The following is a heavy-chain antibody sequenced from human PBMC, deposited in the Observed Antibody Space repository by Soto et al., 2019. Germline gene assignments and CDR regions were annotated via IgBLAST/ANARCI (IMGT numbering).Heavy chain of an antibody. J-gene: IGHJ6*02. CDR2: IWYDGSNK. CDR3: ARDVRGYSYGWSNYYYGMDV. D-gene: IGHD5-18*01. CDR1: GFTFSSYG. Sequence: QVQLVESGGGVVQPGRSLRLSCAASGFTFSSYGMHWVRQAPGKGLEWVAVIWYDGSNKYYADSVKGRFTISRDNSKNTLYLQMNSLRAEDTAVYYCARDVRGYSYGWSNYYYGMDVRGQGTTVTVSS. V-gene: IGHV3-33*01.